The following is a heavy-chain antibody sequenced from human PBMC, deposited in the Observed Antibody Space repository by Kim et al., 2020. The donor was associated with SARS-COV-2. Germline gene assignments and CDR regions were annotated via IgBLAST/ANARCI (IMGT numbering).Heavy chain of an antibody. CDR1: GFTLSNYA. CDR3: AKLLKTRNVYIVS. Sequence: GGSLRLSCAASGFTLSNYAIMWVRQAPGKGPEWVSPTSEPKTTYADAVRGRFTISSDESKNTLFLEVNGLSVDDTALYYCAKLLKTRNVYIVSWGQGTLVTVSS. V-gene: IGHV3-23*01. CDR2: TSEPKT. J-gene: IGHJ4*02. D-gene: IGHD3-16*01.